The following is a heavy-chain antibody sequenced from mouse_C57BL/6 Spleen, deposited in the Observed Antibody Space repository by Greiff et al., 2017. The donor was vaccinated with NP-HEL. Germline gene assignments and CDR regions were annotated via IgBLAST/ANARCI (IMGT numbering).Heavy chain of an antibody. CDR2: IYPGDGDT. CDR3: ARSGTFYAMDY. D-gene: IGHD3-1*01. Sequence: VKLQESGAELVKPGASVKISCKASGYAFSSYWMNWVKQRPGKGLEWIGQIYPGDGDTNYNGKFKGKATLTADKSSSTAYMQLSSLTSEDSAVYFCARSGTFYAMDYWGQGTSVTVSS. V-gene: IGHV1-80*01. J-gene: IGHJ4*01. CDR1: GYAFSSYW.